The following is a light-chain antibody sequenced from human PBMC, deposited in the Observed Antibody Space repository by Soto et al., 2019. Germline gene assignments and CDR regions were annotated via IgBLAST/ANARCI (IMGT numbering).Light chain of an antibody. V-gene: IGKV3-11*01. J-gene: IGKJ1*01. CDR1: ENVRTF. CDR3: QQHSHWPPWT. Sequence: VVTQSQATLSLSPGERATLSCRASENVRTFVDWYQQKPGQAPRLLIYGASNMATDIPARFSGSGSGTEFTLTISNLEPEDFAVYYCQQHSHWPPWTFGQGTRVEIQ. CDR2: GAS.